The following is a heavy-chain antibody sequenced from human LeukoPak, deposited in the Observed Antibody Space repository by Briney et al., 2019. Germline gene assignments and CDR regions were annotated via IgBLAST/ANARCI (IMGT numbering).Heavy chain of an antibody. CDR3: ARGTGTIFGEYYYYMDV. CDR2: ISSSGSYI. Sequence: GGSLRLSCAASGVTFSDSAMTWVRQVPVKGLEWVSSISSSGSYIYYADSVKGRFTISRDNAKSSLYLEMNSLSADDTAVYHCARGTGTIFGEYYYYMDVWGKGTAVTVSS. CDR1: GVTFSDSA. D-gene: IGHD3-3*01. V-gene: IGHV3-21*01. J-gene: IGHJ6*03.